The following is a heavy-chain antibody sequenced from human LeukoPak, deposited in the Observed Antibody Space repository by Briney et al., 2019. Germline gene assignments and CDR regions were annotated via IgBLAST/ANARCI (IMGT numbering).Heavy chain of an antibody. D-gene: IGHD3-22*01. CDR1: GYTFTSYF. Sequence: GASVKVSCKASGYTFTSYFMHWVRQAPGQGLAWMGLINPRGGSTRYAQKFQGRVTMTRDTSTSTVYMELSSLRSEDTAMYYCARDRTHYYESSGYYSRWEYWGQGTLVTVSS. CDR2: INPRGGST. V-gene: IGHV1-46*01. CDR3: ARDRTHYYESSGYYSRWEY. J-gene: IGHJ4*02.